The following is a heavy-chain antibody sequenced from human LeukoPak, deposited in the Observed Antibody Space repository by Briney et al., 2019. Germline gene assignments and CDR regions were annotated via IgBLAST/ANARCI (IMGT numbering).Heavy chain of an antibody. CDR1: GGSFSGYY. D-gene: IGHD2-15*01. CDR2: INHSGST. CDR3: ARGRSRCSGGSCYSGYFDY. J-gene: IGHJ4*02. V-gene: IGHV4-34*01. Sequence: SETLSLTCAVYGGSFSGYYWSWIRQPPGKGLEWIGEINHSGSTNYNPSLESRVTISVDTSKNQFSLKLSSVTAADTAVYYCARGRSRCSGGSCYSGYFDYWGQGTLVTVSS.